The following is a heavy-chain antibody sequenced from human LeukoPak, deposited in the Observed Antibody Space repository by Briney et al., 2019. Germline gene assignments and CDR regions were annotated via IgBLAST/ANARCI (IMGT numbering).Heavy chain of an antibody. CDR1: GFTFSSYA. CDR3: ARDESYYFDY. CDR2: ISYDGSNK. Sequence: PGGSLRLSCAASGFTFSSYAMHWVRQAPGKGLEWVAVISYDGSNKYYADSVEGRFTISRDNSKNTLYLQMDSLRAEDTAVYYCARDESYYFDYWGQGTLVTVSS. J-gene: IGHJ4*02. V-gene: IGHV3-30*04.